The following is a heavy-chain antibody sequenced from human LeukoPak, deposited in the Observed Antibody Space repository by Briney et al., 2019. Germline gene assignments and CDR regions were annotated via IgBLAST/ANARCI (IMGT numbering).Heavy chain of an antibody. CDR2: ITGSGVKT. CDR3: ARDFRSDFPNWFDP. J-gene: IGHJ5*02. CDR1: GFTFSYYA. D-gene: IGHD3-3*01. Sequence: GGSLRLSCAASGFTFSYYAMTWVRQVPGKGLEWVSAITGSGVKTFYADPVKGRFTVSRDNAKNTLYLQMNSLSAEDAAVYYCARDFRSDFPNWFDPWGRGALVTVSS. V-gene: IGHV3-23*01.